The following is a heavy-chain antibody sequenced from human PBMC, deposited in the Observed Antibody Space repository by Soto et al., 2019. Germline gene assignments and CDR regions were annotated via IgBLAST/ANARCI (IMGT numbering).Heavy chain of an antibody. CDR1: GFTFRSYV. V-gene: IGHV3-33*05. CDR3: ARWGTTVGLDV. CDR2: TSYDGSNN. D-gene: IGHD4-17*01. Sequence: QVQLVESGGGVVQPGTSLRLSCVGSGFTFRSYVIHWVRQAPGKGLERVALTSYDGSNNFYGDSVKGRFTISRDNSRNTVELQMDSLRLEDTALYYCARWGTTVGLDVWVQGPLVSVSS. J-gene: IGHJ4*02.